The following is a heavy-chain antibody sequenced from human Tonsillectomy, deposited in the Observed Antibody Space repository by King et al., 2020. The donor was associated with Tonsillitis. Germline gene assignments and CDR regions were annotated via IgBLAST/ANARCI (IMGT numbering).Heavy chain of an antibody. D-gene: IGHD2-15*01. CDR3: AGEGARYCSGGSCYLDY. Sequence: VQLVESGGGLVQPGGALRLSCAPSGFTFSSYWMSWVRQAPGEGLGWGANIKQDGSGEYYVDSVKGRFTITRDNAKNSLYLQMNSLRAEDTAVYYCAGEGARYCSGGSCYLDYWGQGTLVTVSS. J-gene: IGHJ4*02. CDR2: IKQDGSGE. V-gene: IGHV3-7*01. CDR1: GFTFSSYW.